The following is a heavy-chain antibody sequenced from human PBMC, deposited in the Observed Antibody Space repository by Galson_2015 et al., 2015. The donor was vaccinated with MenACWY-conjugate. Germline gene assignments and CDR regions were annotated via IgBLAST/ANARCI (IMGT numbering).Heavy chain of an antibody. CDR2: INHSGST. V-gene: IGHV4-34*01. Sequence: SETLSLTCAVYGGSFSGYCWSWIRQPPGKGLEWIGEINHSGSTNYNPSLKSRVTISVDTSKNQFSLKLSSVTAADTAVYYCARGRGSSTSCRFDYWGQGTLVTVSS. CDR1: GGSFSGYC. J-gene: IGHJ4*02. D-gene: IGHD2-2*01. CDR3: ARGRGSSTSCRFDY.